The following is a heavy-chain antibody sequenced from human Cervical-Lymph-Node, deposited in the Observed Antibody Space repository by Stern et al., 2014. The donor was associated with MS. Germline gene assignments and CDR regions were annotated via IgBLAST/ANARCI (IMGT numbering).Heavy chain of an antibody. Sequence: MQLVESGGGVVQPGRSLSISCVASGFTFSTYAMHWVPQAPGQGLEWVAFVSYDGTQRNSTDSVKARFTISRDNSKNTLYLHMNSLRDEDTAVYFCARGGRGVGLEYWGQGALVTVSS. CDR1: GFTFSTYA. D-gene: IGHD3-10*01. CDR3: ARGGRGVGLEY. CDR2: VSYDGTQR. V-gene: IGHV3-30-3*01. J-gene: IGHJ4*02.